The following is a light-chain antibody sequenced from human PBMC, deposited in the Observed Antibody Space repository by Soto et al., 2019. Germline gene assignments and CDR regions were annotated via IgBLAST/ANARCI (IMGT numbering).Light chain of an antibody. CDR2: KAS. V-gene: IGKV1-5*03. J-gene: IGKJ1*01. CDR3: QHYNTYPWT. Sequence: DIQMTQSPSILSASVGDRVTITCRASQSISSWLAWYQQKPGKAPNLLIHKASHLESGVPSRFSGSGSGTEFTLPSSSLQPGDVATYYCQHYNTYPWTLGQGPKVEIK. CDR1: QSISSW.